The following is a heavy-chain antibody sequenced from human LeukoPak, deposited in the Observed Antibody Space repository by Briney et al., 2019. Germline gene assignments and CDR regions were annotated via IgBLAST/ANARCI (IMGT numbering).Heavy chain of an antibody. J-gene: IGHJ4*02. CDR2: IKLDGSEK. V-gene: IGHV3-7*03. Sequence: GGSLRLSCAASGFTFSNFWMHWVRQAPGKGLEWVANIKLDGSEKNYVDSVKGRFTISRDNTKNSLYLQMNSLRVEDTAVFYCARDQYDTWSRRGNFDSWGQGTLVIVSS. CDR1: GFTFSNFW. D-gene: IGHD3-3*01. CDR3: ARDQYDTWSRRGNFDS.